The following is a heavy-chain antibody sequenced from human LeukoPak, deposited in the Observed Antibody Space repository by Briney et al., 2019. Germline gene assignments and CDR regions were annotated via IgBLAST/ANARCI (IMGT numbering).Heavy chain of an antibody. CDR3: AKDWAGSDRRYYFDY. Sequence: PGGSLRLSCAASGFTFSSYAMGWVRQAPGKGLEWVSVISGSGGSTYYADSVKGRFTISRDNSQNTLYQQMNSLRAEDSAVYYCAKDWAGSDRRYYFDYWGQGTLVTVSS. J-gene: IGHJ4*02. V-gene: IGHV3-23*01. D-gene: IGHD3-22*01. CDR2: ISGSGGST. CDR1: GFTFSSYA.